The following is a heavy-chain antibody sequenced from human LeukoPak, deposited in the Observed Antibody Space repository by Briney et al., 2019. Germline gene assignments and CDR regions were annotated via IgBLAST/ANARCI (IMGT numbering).Heavy chain of an antibody. CDR1: GFTFSSYA. J-gene: IGHJ4*02. D-gene: IGHD3-16*02. Sequence: GGSLRLSCSASGFTFSSYAMHWVRQAPGKGLEYFSAISSNGGSTYYADSVKGRFTISRDNSKNTLYLQMSSLGAEDTAVYSCVRDTYDYVWASNRYFDYWGQGTLVTVSS. CDR3: VRDTYDYVWASNRYFDY. V-gene: IGHV3-64D*06. CDR2: ISSNGGST.